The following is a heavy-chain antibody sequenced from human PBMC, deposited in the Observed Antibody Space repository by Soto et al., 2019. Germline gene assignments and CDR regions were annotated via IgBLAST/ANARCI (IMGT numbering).Heavy chain of an antibody. CDR1: GFTFSSYA. Sequence: SLRLSCAASGFTFSSYAMHGVRQAPGKGLEWVSFISYDGSNKYYADSVKGRFTISRDNSKNTLYLQMNSLRAEDTAVYYCASALLWFGPLSNWFDXSGQGTLVTVSX. CDR2: ISYDGSNK. CDR3: ASALLWFGPLSNWFDX. J-gene: IGHJ5*02. V-gene: IGHV3-30-3*01. D-gene: IGHD3-10*01.